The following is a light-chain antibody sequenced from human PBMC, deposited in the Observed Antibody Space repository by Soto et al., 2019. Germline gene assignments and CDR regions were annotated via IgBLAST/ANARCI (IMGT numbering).Light chain of an antibody. CDR1: QSVSSN. V-gene: IGKV3-15*01. CDR2: GAF. J-gene: IGKJ5*01. Sequence: EIVMTQSPVTLSVSPGERVTLSGRASQSVSSNLAWYQQKPGQAPSLLIYGAFTRATGIPARFSGTGSGTEFTLTISSLQPDDFATYYCQQYNSYPITFGQGTRLEIK. CDR3: QQYNSYPIT.